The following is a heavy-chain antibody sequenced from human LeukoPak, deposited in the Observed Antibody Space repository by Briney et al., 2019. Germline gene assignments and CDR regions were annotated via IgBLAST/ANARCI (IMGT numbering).Heavy chain of an antibody. V-gene: IGHV3-48*03. CDR2: ISSSGSTI. Sequence: PGGSLSLSRAASGFTFSRYEMNWVRQAPGRGLEWVSCISSSGSTIYYADSVKGRFTISRDNAKNSLYLQMNSLRAEDTAVYYCARDRDYFDYWGQGTLVTVSS. CDR3: ARDRDYFDY. J-gene: IGHJ4*02. CDR1: GFTFSRYE.